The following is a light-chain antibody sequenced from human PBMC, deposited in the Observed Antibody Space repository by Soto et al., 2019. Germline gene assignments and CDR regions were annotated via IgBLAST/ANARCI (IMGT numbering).Light chain of an antibody. V-gene: IGKV3-15*01. CDR2: DTS. Sequence: EMVMTQSPATLSVSPGERATVSCRTSQSVSSKLAWYQQKPGQAPRLLIYDTSTRATGIPARFSGSGSGTVFTLTISSLQSADFAVYYCQQYSSWPPFTFGQGTRLEIK. CDR3: QQYSSWPPFT. J-gene: IGKJ5*01. CDR1: QSVSSK.